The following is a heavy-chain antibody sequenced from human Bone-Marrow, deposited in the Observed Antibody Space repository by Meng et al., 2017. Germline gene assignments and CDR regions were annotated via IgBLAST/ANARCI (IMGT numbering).Heavy chain of an antibody. Sequence: GESLKISCAASGFTFSSYGMHWVRQAPGKGLEWVAVIWYDGSNKYYADSVKGRFTISRDNSKNTLYLQMSSLRAEDTAVYYCARDSDDYGGNLFDYWGQGTLVTVSS. V-gene: IGHV3-33*01. D-gene: IGHD4-23*01. CDR3: ARDSDDYGGNLFDY. J-gene: IGHJ4*02. CDR2: IWYDGSNK. CDR1: GFTFSSYG.